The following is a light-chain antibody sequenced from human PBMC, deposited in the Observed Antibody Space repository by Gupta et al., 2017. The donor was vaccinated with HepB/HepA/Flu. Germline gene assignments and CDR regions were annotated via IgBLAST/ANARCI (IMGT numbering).Light chain of an antibody. J-gene: IGLJ2*01. CDR2: DVS. V-gene: IGLV2-14*03. CDR3: SSYTRSSTLVI. CDR1: SSDVGAYNS. Sequence: QSALTQPASVPGPPGQSITIPCTGTSSDVGAYNSVFWYQQHTGKAHKLMISDVSNRPSGVSNRFSGSKSGNTASLTISGLQAEDEADYYCSSYTRSSTLVIFGGGTKLTVL.